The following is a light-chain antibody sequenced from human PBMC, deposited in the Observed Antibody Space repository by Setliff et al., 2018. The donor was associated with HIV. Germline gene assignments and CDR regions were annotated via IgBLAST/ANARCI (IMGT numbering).Light chain of an antibody. Sequence: QSVLTQPASVSGSPGQSITIPCNGSSSDIGGSKYVSWYQQYPGKAPKLLIFDVHNRPSGVSSRFSGSKSANTASLTVSGLQAEDEADYICSSYTTSGTYVLFGGGTKVTVL. J-gene: IGLJ2*01. CDR3: SSYTTSGTYVL. CDR1: SSDIGGSKY. V-gene: IGLV2-14*03. CDR2: DVH.